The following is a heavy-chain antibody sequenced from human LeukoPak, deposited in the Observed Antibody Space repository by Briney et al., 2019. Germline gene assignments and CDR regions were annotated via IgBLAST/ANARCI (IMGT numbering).Heavy chain of an antibody. CDR1: GGSISGGSYY. V-gene: IGHV4-61*02. CDR2: IYTSGST. Sequence: SQTLSLTCTVSGGSISGGSYYWSWIRQPAGTGLEWIGRIYTSGSTNYNPSLKSRVTISVDTSKNQFSLKLSSVTAADTAVYYCARDPWYYDSSGIWGQGTMVTVSS. D-gene: IGHD3-22*01. J-gene: IGHJ3*02. CDR3: ARDPWYYDSSGI.